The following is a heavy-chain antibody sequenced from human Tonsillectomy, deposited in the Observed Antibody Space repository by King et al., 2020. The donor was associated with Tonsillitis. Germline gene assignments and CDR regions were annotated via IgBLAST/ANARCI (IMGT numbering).Heavy chain of an antibody. CDR2: TIPIFGRT. CDR3: TARWTTVITTNDAFDI. V-gene: IGHV1-69*18. J-gene: IGHJ3*02. Sequence: QVHLVQSGAEVKKPGSSVKVSCKASGGTFNNYAINWVRQAPGQGLEWMGTTIPIFGRTNYAQKIQGRVTITADESTSTVYMELGSLRSEGTAVYSCTARWTTVITTNDAFDIWGQGTMVTVSS. D-gene: IGHD4-23*01. CDR1: GGTFNNYA.